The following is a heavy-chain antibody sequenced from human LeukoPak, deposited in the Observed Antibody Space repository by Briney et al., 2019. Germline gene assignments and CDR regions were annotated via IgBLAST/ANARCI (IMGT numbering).Heavy chain of an antibody. D-gene: IGHD3-10*01. V-gene: IGHV4-34*01. CDR3: ARVVLWFGEFGSDFDY. CDR1: DEYFSTYY. Sequence: SETLSLTCAVYDEYFSTYYYSWIRQPPGKGLEWIGEINHSGSTNYNPSLKSRLTISVDTSKNQFSLKLSSVTAADTAVYYCARVVLWFGEFGSDFDYWGQGTLVTVSS. CDR2: INHSGST. J-gene: IGHJ4*02.